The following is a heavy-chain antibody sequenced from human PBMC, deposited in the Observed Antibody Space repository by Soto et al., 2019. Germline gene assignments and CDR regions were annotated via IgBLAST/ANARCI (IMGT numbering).Heavy chain of an antibody. CDR3: XKXPRGEMATD. D-gene: IGHD5-12*01. Sequence: QVQLVQSGGEVKKPGASVTVSCKASGYTFINYHITWVRQAPGQGLEWMAWINTYNGMTDYAQRFQGRVTMTRDTSTSTAYMELRNLGXXXXAXXFCXKXPRGEMATDWGQGTLVTVXS. V-gene: IGHV1-18*01. J-gene: IGHJ4*02. CDR2: INTYNGMT. CDR1: GYTFINYH.